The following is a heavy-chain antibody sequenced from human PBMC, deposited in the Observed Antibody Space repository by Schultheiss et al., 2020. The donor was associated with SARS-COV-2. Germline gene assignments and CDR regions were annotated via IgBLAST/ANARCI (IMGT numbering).Heavy chain of an antibody. J-gene: IGHJ3*02. V-gene: IGHV3-15*01. CDR1: GFTFSNAW. CDR2: IKSKTDGGTT. D-gene: IGHD2-2*01. CDR3: AKGERQLLLISHFNDAFDI. Sequence: GGSLRLSCAASGFTFSNAWMSWVRQAPGKGLEWVGRIKSKTDGGTTDYAAPVKGRFTISRDDSKNTLYLQMNSLRAEDTAVYYCAKGERQLLLISHFNDAFDIWGQGTTVTVSS.